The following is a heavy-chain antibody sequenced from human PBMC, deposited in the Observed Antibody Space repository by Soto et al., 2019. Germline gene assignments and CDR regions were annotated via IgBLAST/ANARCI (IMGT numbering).Heavy chain of an antibody. CDR3: ARDRGGWIYREGAFDI. CDR1: GFTVSSNY. V-gene: IGHV3-53*04. Sequence: GGSLRLSCAASGFTVSSNYMSWVRQAPGKGLEWVSVIYSGGSTYYADSVKGRFTISRHNSKNTLYLQMNSLRAEDTAVYYCARDRGGWIYREGAFDIWGQGTMVTVSS. CDR2: IYSGGST. D-gene: IGHD6-19*01. J-gene: IGHJ3*02.